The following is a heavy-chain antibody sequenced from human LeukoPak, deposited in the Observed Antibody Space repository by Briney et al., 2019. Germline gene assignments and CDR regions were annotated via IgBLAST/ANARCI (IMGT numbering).Heavy chain of an antibody. V-gene: IGHV4-34*01. CDR3: ARYVHYDILTGYMGGFDY. CDR1: GGSFSGYY. Sequence: PSETLSLTCAVYGGSFSGYYWSWIRQPPGKGLEWIGEINHSGSTNYNPSLKSRVTISVDTSKNQFSLKLSSVTAADTAVYYCARYVHYDILTGYMGGFDYWGQGTLVTVSS. J-gene: IGHJ4*02. D-gene: IGHD3-9*01. CDR2: INHSGST.